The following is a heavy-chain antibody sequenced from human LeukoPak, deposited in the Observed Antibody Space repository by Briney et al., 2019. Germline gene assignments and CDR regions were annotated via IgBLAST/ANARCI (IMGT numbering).Heavy chain of an antibody. V-gene: IGHV1-69*13. CDR3: ARAMGAHQPFDY. J-gene: IGHJ4*02. CDR1: GGTFSSYA. Sequence: ASVKVSCKASGGTFSSYAISWVRQAPGQGLEWMGGIIPIFGTANYAQKFQGRVTITADESTSTAYMELSSLRSEDTAVYYCARAMGAHQPFDYWGQGTLVTVSS. D-gene: IGHD1-26*01. CDR2: IIPIFGTA.